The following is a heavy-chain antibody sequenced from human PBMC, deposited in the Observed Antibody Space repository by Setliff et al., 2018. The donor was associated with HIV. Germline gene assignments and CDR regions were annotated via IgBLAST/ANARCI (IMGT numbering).Heavy chain of an antibody. D-gene: IGHD3-22*01. CDR2: INPNSSDT. J-gene: IGHJ3*02. Sequence: ASVKVSCKASGYTFTDYYIHWVRQAPGQGLEWMGWINPNSSDTNYAQKFQGRVTMTRDTSISTAYMDLSRLRSDDTAVYYCGAGGYQNAFDIWGQGTMVTVSS. V-gene: IGHV1-2*02. CDR3: GAGGYQNAFDI. CDR1: GYTFTDYY.